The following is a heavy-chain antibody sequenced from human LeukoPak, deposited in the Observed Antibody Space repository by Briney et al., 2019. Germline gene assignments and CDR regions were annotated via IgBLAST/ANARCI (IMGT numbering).Heavy chain of an antibody. CDR1: GYTFTGYY. J-gene: IGHJ4*02. V-gene: IGHV1-2*02. D-gene: IGHD1-26*01. Sequence: VASVTVSCKASGYTFTGYYMHWVRQAPGQGLEWMGWINPNSGGTNYAQKFQGRVTMTRDTSISTAYMELSRLRSDDTAVYYCARGDQLVGATLGCDYWGQGTLVTVSS. CDR2: INPNSGGT. CDR3: ARGDQLVGATLGCDY.